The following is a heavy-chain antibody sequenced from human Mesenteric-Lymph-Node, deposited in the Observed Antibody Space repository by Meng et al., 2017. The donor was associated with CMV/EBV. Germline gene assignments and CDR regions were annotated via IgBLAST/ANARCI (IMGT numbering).Heavy chain of an antibody. CDR3: VRKTCAGDCEFDY. CDR2: ISWNSGSI. J-gene: IGHJ4*02. D-gene: IGHD2-21*01. V-gene: IGHV3-20*04. Sequence: GESLKISCAASGFTFDDYGMSWVRQAPGKGLEWVSGISWNSGSIGYADSVKGRFTISRDNAKNSLYLQMNSLRAEDTAVYYCVRKTCAGDCEFDYWGQGTLVTVSS. CDR1: GFTFDDYG.